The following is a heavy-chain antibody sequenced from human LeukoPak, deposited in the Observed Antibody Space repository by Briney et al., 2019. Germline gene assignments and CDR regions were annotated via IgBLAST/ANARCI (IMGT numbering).Heavy chain of an antibody. CDR2: TSGSGGGA. Sequence: PGGSLRLSCEASGFTFSNYAMSWVRQAPGKGLECVPLTSGSGGGAYHADSVKGRFTISRDNSKNAPNLQMNSLRAEDTAVYYCARLGGDRSDRYYFDYWGQGILVTVS. CDR3: ARLGGDRSDRYYFDY. J-gene: IGHJ4*02. D-gene: IGHD2-15*01. V-gene: IGHV3-23*01. CDR1: GFTFSNYA.